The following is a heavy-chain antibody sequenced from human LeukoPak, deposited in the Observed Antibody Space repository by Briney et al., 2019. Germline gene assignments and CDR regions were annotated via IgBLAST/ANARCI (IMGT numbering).Heavy chain of an antibody. CDR1: GFTFSSYA. V-gene: IGHV3-23*01. CDR3: AKSWYYYDSSGYYPFDY. Sequence: PGGSLRLSCAASGFTFSSYAMSWVRQAPGKGLEWVSAISGSGGSTYYADSVKGRFTISRDNSKNTLYLQMNSLRAEDTAVYYCAKSWYYYDSSGYYPFDYWGQGTLVTVSS. D-gene: IGHD3-22*01. CDR2: ISGSGGST. J-gene: IGHJ4*02.